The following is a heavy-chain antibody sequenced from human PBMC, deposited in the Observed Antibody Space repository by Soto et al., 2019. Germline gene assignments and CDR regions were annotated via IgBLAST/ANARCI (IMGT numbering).Heavy chain of an antibody. CDR2: ISYSGNP. Sequence: QVQLQESGPGLVKPSQTLSLTCSVSGDSISRYGFYWSWIRQRPGKGLEWIGYISYSGNPYFNPSLRSRATISIDPSKNQFSLRLSSVTAADTAVYYCATRGITLYHFDSWGQETLVTVSS. V-gene: IGHV4-31*03. CDR1: GDSISRYGFY. CDR3: ATRGITLYHFDS. J-gene: IGHJ4*02. D-gene: IGHD3-10*01.